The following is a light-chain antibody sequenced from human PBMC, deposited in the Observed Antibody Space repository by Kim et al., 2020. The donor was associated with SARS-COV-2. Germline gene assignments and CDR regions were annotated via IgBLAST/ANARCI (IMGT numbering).Light chain of an antibody. Sequence: DIVLTQSPGTLSLSPGESGTLSCRASQSVNHNHLAWYQQKPGQAPRLLIYGASSRAIGIPDRFSGSGSGTDFTLTISGLEPEDFAVYYCQQYGSSPETFGQGTKVDIK. J-gene: IGKJ1*01. CDR1: QSVNHNH. CDR2: GAS. CDR3: QQYGSSPET. V-gene: IGKV3-20*01.